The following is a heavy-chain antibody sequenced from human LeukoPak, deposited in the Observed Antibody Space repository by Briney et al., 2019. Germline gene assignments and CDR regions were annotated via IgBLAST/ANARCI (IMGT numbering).Heavy chain of an antibody. CDR3: ARAIVVVPAAIDYYYYYYMDV. CDR2: INHSGST. J-gene: IGHJ6*03. CDR1: GGSFSGYY. Sequence: PSETLSLTCAVYGGSFSGYYWSWIRKPPGKGLEWIGEINHSGSTNYNPSLKSRVTISVDTSKNQFSLKLSSVTAADTAVYYCARAIVVVPAAIDYYYYYYMDVWGKGTTVTVSS. V-gene: IGHV4-34*01. D-gene: IGHD2-2*02.